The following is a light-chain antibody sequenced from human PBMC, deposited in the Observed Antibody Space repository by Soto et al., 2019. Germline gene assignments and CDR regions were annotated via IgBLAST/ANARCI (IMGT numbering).Light chain of an antibody. J-gene: IGKJ5*01. Sequence: EIVLTQSPGTLSLSPGERATLSCRASQSVSSSYLAWYQQKPGQAPRLLIYDASNRATGIPARFSGSGSGTDFTLTISSLEPGDFAVYYCQQRNDWQVTFGQGTRLEI. CDR3: QQRNDWQVT. CDR1: QSVSSSY. V-gene: IGKV3D-20*02. CDR2: DAS.